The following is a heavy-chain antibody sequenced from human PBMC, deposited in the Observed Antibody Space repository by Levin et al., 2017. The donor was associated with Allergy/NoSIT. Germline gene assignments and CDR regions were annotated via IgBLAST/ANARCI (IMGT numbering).Heavy chain of an antibody. CDR2: IYYSGST. J-gene: IGHJ4*02. CDR3: ARVRGAMVEEVGVYFDY. CDR1: GGSISSGGYY. V-gene: IGHV4-31*03. D-gene: IGHD5-18*01. Sequence: PSETLSLTCTVSGGSISSGGYYWSWIRQHPGKGLEWIGYIYYSGSTYYNPSLKSRVTISVDTSKNQFSLKLSSVTAADTAVYYCARVRGAMVEEVGVYFDYWGQGTLVTVSS.